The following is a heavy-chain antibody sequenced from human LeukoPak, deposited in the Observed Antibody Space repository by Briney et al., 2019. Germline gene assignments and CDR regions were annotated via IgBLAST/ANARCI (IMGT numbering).Heavy chain of an antibody. D-gene: IGHD2-8*01. V-gene: IGHV3-30*04. Sequence: GGSLRLSCAASGFTFSSYAMHWVRQAPGKGLEWVAVISYDGSNKYYADSVKGRFTISRDNSKNTLYLQMNSLRAEDTAVYYCARSAALTLMPYYFDYWGQGTLVTVSS. J-gene: IGHJ4*02. CDR2: ISYDGSNK. CDR1: GFTFSSYA. CDR3: ARSAALTLMPYYFDY.